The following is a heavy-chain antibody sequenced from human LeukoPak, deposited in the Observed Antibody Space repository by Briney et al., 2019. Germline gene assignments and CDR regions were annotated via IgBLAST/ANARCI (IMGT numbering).Heavy chain of an antibody. CDR1: GFTFSNYA. D-gene: IGHD4-17*01. CDR3: AKITKATTPNY. Sequence: PGGSLRLSCAASGFTFSNYAMNWVRQASGKGLEWVSGITDSGRKTYYADSVKGRFSISRDNSKSTVYLQMSDLRAEDTAVYYCAKITKATTPNYWGQGTLVTVSS. J-gene: IGHJ4*02. V-gene: IGHV3-23*01. CDR2: ITDSGRKT.